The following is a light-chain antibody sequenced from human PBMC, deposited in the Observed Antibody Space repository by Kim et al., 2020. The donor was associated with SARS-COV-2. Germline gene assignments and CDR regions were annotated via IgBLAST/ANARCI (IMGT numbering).Light chain of an antibody. CDR2: GAS. J-gene: IGKJ4*01. CDR1: QSVSSN. CDR3: QQYNIWPPLT. Sequence: EIVMTQSPATLSVSPGERATLSCRASQSVSSNLAWYQQKPGQAPRLLIYGASTRATGIPARFSGSGSGTEFTLTISSLQSEDFAVYYCQQYNIWPPLTFGGGTKGDI. V-gene: IGKV3-15*01.